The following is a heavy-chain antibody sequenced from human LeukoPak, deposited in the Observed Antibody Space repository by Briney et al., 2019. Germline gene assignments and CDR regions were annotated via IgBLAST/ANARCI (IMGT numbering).Heavy chain of an antibody. Sequence: GGSLTLSCAASGFTFSYHWMTWVRQAPGKGLEWVSVIYSGGSTYYADSVKGRFTISRHNSKNTLYLQMNSLRAEDTAVYYCARSYYDYVWGSYRLYWGQGTLVTVSS. CDR3: ARSYYDYVWGSYRLY. J-gene: IGHJ4*02. CDR1: GFTFSYHW. CDR2: IYSGGST. D-gene: IGHD3-16*02. V-gene: IGHV3-53*04.